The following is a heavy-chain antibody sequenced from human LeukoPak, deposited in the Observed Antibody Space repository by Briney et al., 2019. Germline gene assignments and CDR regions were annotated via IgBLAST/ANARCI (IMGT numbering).Heavy chain of an antibody. CDR1: GFTFSSYG. Sequence: GGSLRLSCAAPGFTFSSYGMHWVRQAPGKGLEWVAVISYDGSNKYYADSVKGRFTISRDNSKNTLYLQMNSLRAEDTAVYYCAKEYSGSYGVLPLDYWGQGTLVTVSS. D-gene: IGHD1-26*01. V-gene: IGHV3-30*18. J-gene: IGHJ4*02. CDR2: ISYDGSNK. CDR3: AKEYSGSYGVLPLDY.